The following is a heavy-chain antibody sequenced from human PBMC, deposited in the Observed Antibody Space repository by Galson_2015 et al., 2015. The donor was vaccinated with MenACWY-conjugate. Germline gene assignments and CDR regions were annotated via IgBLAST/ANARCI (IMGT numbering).Heavy chain of an antibody. CDR2: IKSRADGEKT. Sequence: SLRLSCAAPGFSFSNVWMSWVRQAPGKGPEWVARIKSRADGEKTDYAAPVRGRFSISRDDSRNTLYLQMTSLKSDDTAMYYCTTDRISGGGRPYWDTWGQGTLVTVSS. V-gene: IGHV3-15*01. D-gene: IGHD2-8*02. CDR3: TTDRISGGGRPYWDT. CDR1: GFSFSNVW. J-gene: IGHJ1*01.